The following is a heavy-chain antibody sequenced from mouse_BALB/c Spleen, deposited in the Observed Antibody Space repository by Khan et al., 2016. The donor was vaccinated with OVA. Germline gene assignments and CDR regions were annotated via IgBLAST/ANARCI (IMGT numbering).Heavy chain of an antibody. Sequence: QVQLQQSGVELVRPGVSVKISCKGSGYTFTDYAMHWVKQSHAKSLEWIGVISTYYDDASYNQKFKGKATMTVDKSSSTANLELARLTSEDSAIYYCARNYYGTRNAMDYWGQGTSVTVSS. CDR1: GYTFTDYA. D-gene: IGHD1-1*01. V-gene: IGHV1S137*01. J-gene: IGHJ4*01. CDR3: ARNYYGTRNAMDY. CDR2: ISTYYDDA.